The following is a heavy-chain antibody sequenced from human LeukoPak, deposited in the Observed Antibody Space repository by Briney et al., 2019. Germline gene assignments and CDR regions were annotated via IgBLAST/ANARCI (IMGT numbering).Heavy chain of an antibody. CDR3: ARPLLTGYPEIEY. CDR1: GFTFSSYE. J-gene: IGHJ4*02. D-gene: IGHD3-9*01. Sequence: PGGSLRLSCAASGFTFSSYEMNWVRQAPGKGLEWVSYISRSASTKYYADSVKGRFTISRDNAKNSLSLQMNSLRAEDTAVYYCARPLLTGYPEIEYWGQGTLVTVSS. V-gene: IGHV3-48*03. CDR2: ISRSASTK.